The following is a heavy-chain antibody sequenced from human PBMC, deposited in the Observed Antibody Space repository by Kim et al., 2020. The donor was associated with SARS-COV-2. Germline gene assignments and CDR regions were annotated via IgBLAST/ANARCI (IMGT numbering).Heavy chain of an antibody. CDR2: ISRSGATI. CDR1: GFTFSSYE. V-gene: IGHV3-48*03. D-gene: IGHD6-19*01. Sequence: GGSLRLSCAASGFTFSSYEMNWVRQAPGKGLEWLSYISRSGATIYYTDSVKGRFTISRDNTQNSLSLQMDSMSVDDTAIYYCAREQTTSGFDYWGQGTLVTVSS. J-gene: IGHJ4*02. CDR3: AREQTTSGFDY.